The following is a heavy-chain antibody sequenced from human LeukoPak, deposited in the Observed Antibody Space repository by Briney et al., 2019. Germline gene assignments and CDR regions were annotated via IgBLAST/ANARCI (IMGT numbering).Heavy chain of an antibody. J-gene: IGHJ5*02. D-gene: IGHD3-10*01. Sequence: ASVKVSCKASGYTFTSYGSSWVRQAPGQGLDWMGWISAYNGNTNYAQKLQGRVTMTTDTSTSTAYMELRSLRSDDTAVYYCARDRSGRSYYWFDPWGQGTLVTVSS. CDR1: GYTFTSYG. CDR3: ARDRSGRSYYWFDP. V-gene: IGHV1-18*01. CDR2: ISAYNGNT.